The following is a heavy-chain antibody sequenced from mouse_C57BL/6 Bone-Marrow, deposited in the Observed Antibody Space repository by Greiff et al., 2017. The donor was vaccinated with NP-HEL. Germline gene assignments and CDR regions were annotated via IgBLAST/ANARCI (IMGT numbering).Heavy chain of an antibody. Sequence: QVTLKESGPGILQSSQTLSLTCSFSGFSLSTSGMGVSWIRQPSGKGLEWLAHIYWDDDKRYNPTLKSRLTISKDTSRNQVFLKITSVDTADTATYYCARSCYYAYKGYAMDYWGQGTSVTVSS. J-gene: IGHJ4*01. CDR1: GFSLSTSGMG. CDR3: ARSCYYAYKGYAMDY. V-gene: IGHV8-12*01. D-gene: IGHD2-1*01. CDR2: IYWDDDK.